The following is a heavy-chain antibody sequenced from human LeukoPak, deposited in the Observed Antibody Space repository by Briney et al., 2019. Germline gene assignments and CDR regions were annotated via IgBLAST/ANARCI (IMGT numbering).Heavy chain of an antibody. V-gene: IGHV4-59*01. CDR3: AGEIMGPYYFDY. CDR2: IYYSGST. J-gene: IGHJ4*02. D-gene: IGHD3-16*01. CDR1: GGSISSYY. Sequence: SETLSLTCTVSGGSISSYYWSWIRQPPGKGLEWIGYIYYSGSTNYNPSLKSRVTISVDTSKNQFSLKLSSVTAADTAVYYCAGEIMGPYYFDYWGQGTLVTVSS.